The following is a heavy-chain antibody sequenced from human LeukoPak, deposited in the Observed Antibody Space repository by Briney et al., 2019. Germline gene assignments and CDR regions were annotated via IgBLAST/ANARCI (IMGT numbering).Heavy chain of an antibody. V-gene: IGHV3-23*01. J-gene: IGHJ4*02. CDR2: ISDRGGRT. CDR1: GITLSNYG. D-gene: IGHD3-22*01. Sequence: GGSLRLSCAVSGITLSNYGMSWVRQAPGKGVEGVAGISDRGGRTNYAESVKGRVTISRDNPKNTLYLQMNSLRAEDTAVYFCAKRGVVIRVILVGFHKEAYYFDSWGQGALVTVSS. CDR3: AKRGVVIRVILVGFHKEAYYFDS.